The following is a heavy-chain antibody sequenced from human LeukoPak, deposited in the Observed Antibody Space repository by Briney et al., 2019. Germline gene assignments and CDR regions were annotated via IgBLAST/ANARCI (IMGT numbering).Heavy chain of an antibody. V-gene: IGHV4-31*03. Sequence: SETLSLTCTVSGGSISSGGYYWSWIRQHPGKGLEWIGYIYYSGSTYYNPSLKSRVTISVDTSKNQFSLKLSSVTAADTAVYYCARVTMVPGYMRDFDYWGQGTLVTVSS. D-gene: IGHD3-10*01. CDR3: ARVTMVPGYMRDFDY. J-gene: IGHJ4*02. CDR2: IYYSGST. CDR1: GGSISSGGYY.